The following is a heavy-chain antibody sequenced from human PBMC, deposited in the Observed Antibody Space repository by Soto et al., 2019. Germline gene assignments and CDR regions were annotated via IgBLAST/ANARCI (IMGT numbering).Heavy chain of an antibody. CDR3: ARAFGELLYAWDWFDP. CDR2: IYWDDDK. V-gene: IGHV2-5*02. J-gene: IGHJ5*02. Sequence: QITLKESGPTLVKPTQTLTLTCTFSGFSLNTSGVGVGWIRQPPGKALEWLALIYWDDDKRYSPSLKSRLTITKDTSTNQVVLTMTNMDPVDTATYYCARAFGELLYAWDWFDPWGQGTLVTVSS. CDR1: GFSLNTSGVG. D-gene: IGHD3-10*01.